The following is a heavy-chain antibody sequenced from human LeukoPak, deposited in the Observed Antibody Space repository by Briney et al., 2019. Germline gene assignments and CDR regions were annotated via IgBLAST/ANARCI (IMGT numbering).Heavy chain of an antibody. V-gene: IGHV4-39*01. CDR1: GGSISSSSYY. D-gene: IGHD5-18*01. CDR3: ARHLEARGYSPNFDY. Sequence: SETLSLTCTVSGGSISSSSYYWGWIRQPPGKGLEWIGSIFYSGSTYYNPSLKSRVTISVDTSKYQFSLKLSSVIAADTAVYYCARHLEARGYSPNFDYWGQGTLVTVSS. CDR2: IFYSGST. J-gene: IGHJ4*02.